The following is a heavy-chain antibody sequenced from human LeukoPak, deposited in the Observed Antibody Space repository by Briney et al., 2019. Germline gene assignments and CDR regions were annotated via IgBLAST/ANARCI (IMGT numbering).Heavy chain of an antibody. Sequence: GASVKVSCKASGYTFTSYYMHWVRQAPGQGLEWMGIINPSGGSTSYAQKFQGRVTMTRDMSTSTVYMELSSLRSEDTAVYYCARDSTTVTSGYYMDVWGKGTTVTVSS. D-gene: IGHD4-17*01. CDR3: ARDSTTVTSGYYMDV. CDR1: GYTFTSYY. J-gene: IGHJ6*03. V-gene: IGHV1-46*01. CDR2: INPSGGST.